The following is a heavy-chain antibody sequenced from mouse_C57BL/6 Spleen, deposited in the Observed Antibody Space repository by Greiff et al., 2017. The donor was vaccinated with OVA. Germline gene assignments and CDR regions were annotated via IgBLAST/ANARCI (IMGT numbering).Heavy chain of an antibody. CDR2: ISDGGSYT. CDR1: GFTFSSYA. CDR3: ARASYYYGSSSYFDY. V-gene: IGHV5-4*03. Sequence: EVMLVESGGGLVKPGGSLKLSCAASGFTFSSYAMSWVRQTPEKRLEWVATISDGGSYTYYPDNVKGRFTISRDNAKNNLYLQMSHLKSEDTAMYYCARASYYYGSSSYFDYWGQGTTLTVSS. J-gene: IGHJ2*01. D-gene: IGHD1-1*01.